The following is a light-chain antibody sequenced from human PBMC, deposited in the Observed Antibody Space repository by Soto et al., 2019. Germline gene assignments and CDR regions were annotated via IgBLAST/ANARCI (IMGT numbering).Light chain of an antibody. CDR1: QRVSSN. J-gene: IGKJ4*01. Sequence: EIVRTQSQATLSLSPGEIATLSCRASQRVSSNLAWYQHKPGQAPMLLIYGASTRATGSQASFSFSGSWTEFTLTISSLQSEDFAVYYCPQYNNWPPLTFGGGTKVEIQ. CDR3: PQYNNWPPLT. CDR2: GAS. V-gene: IGKV3-15*01.